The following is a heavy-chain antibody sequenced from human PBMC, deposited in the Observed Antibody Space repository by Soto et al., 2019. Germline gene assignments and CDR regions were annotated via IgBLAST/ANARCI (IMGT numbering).Heavy chain of an antibody. CDR2: TYYRSAWYN. J-gene: IGHJ4*02. CDR3: ARDHSRGWFLFDY. Sequence: PSQTLSLTCAISGDSVSSNSAGWNWIRQSPSRGLEWLGRTYYRSAWYNDYAVPVKSRITISADTSKNQFSLQLNSVTPEDTAVYYCARDHSRGWFLFDYWGQGALVTVSS. D-gene: IGHD6-19*01. V-gene: IGHV6-1*01. CDR1: GDSVSSNSAG.